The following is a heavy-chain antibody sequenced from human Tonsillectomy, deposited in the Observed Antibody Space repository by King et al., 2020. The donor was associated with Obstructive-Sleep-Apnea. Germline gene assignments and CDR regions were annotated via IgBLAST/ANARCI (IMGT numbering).Heavy chain of an antibody. CDR1: GFTFSSYS. Sequence: VQLVESGGGLVKPGGSLRLSCAASGFTFSSYSMNWVRQAPGKGLEWVSSIGSSGSYIYYADSVKGRFTISRDNAKNSLYLQMNSLRAEDTAVYFCAREGVELRSFDYWGQGTLVTVSS. CDR3: AREGVELRSFDY. CDR2: IGSSGSYI. D-gene: IGHD1-7*01. V-gene: IGHV3-21*01. J-gene: IGHJ4*02.